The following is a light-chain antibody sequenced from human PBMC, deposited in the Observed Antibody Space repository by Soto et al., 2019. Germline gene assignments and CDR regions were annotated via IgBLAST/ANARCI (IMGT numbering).Light chain of an antibody. CDR3: PQYGSSPCT. V-gene: IGKV3-20*01. CDR1: QSVSSN. Sequence: DIVLTQSPGTLSLSPGERSTLSCWASQSVSSNLAWYQQKPGQAPRILIYGASSRATGIPDRFSGSGSGTDFTLTIRRMGTEDTAVYYCPQYGSSPCTFGPRTKVDI. CDR2: GAS. J-gene: IGKJ3*01.